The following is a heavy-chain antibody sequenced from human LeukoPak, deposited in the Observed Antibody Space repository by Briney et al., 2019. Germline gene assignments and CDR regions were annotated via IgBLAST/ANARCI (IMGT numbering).Heavy chain of an antibody. CDR1: GGTFSSYA. D-gene: IGHD5-12*01. J-gene: IGHJ4*02. CDR2: IIPIFGTA. Sequence: RASVKVSCKASGGTFSSYAISWVRQAPGQGLEWMGGIIPIFGTANYAQKFQGRVTITADESTSTAYMELSSLRSEDTAVYYCARRSGYDLGYFDYWGQGTLVTVSS. CDR3: ARRSGYDLGYFDY. V-gene: IGHV1-69*13.